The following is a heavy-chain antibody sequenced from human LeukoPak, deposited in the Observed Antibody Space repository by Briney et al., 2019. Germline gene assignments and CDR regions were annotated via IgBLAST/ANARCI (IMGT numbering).Heavy chain of an antibody. Sequence: GESLKISCKGSGYSFTSYWIGWVRQMPGKGLEWMGIIYPGDSDTRYSPSFQDQVIISADKSISTAYLQWSSLKASDTAMYYCARSLGGSYYPYYFDYWGQGTLVTVSS. CDR2: IYPGDSDT. CDR3: ARSLGGSYYPYYFDY. CDR1: GYSFTSYW. D-gene: IGHD1-26*01. V-gene: IGHV5-51*01. J-gene: IGHJ4*02.